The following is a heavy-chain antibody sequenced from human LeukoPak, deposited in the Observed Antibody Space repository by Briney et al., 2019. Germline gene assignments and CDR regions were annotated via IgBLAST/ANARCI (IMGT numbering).Heavy chain of an antibody. J-gene: IGHJ5*02. D-gene: IGHD2-15*01. CDR1: GYTFANYD. CDR2: MNPNSGNT. V-gene: IGHV1-8*01. Sequence: ASVKVSCKSSGYTFANYDINWVRQAPGQGLEWMGWMNPNSGNTGYAQKFQGRVTMTRNTSISTAYMELSSLTSEDTAVYYCARRFCTGGSCYYETNWFDPWGQGTLVTVSS. CDR3: ARRFCTGGSCYYETNWFDP.